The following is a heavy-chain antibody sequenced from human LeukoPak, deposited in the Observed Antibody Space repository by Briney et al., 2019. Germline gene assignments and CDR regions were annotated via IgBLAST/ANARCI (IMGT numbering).Heavy chain of an antibody. J-gene: IGHJ4*02. CDR3: ARGGLSSSWYNYFDY. Sequence: SETLSLTCTVSGGSISSYYWSWVRQPPGKGLEWSGIVYYTGSTYYNPYLKSRVTISVDTSKNQFSLKLSSVTAADTAVYYCARGGLSSSWYNYFDYWGQGTLVTVSS. CDR1: GGSISSYY. D-gene: IGHD6-13*01. V-gene: IGHV4-59*12. CDR2: VYYTGST.